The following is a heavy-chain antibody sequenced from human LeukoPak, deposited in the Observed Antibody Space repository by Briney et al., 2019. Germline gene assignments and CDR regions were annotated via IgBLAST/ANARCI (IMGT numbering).Heavy chain of an antibody. D-gene: IGHD6-13*01. CDR1: GFTFSSYS. Sequence: GGSLRLSCVASGFTFSSYSMNWVRQAPGKGLEWVSSISSSSSYIYYADSVKGRFTISRDNAKNSLYLQMNSLRAEDTAVYYCAAVIAAAGIFDYWGQGTLVTVSS. V-gene: IGHV3-21*01. CDR2: ISSSSSYI. J-gene: IGHJ4*02. CDR3: AAVIAAAGIFDY.